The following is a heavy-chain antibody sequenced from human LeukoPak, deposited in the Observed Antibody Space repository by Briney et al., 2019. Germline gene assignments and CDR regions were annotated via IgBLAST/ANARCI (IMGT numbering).Heavy chain of an antibody. CDR2: FDPEDGET. CDR1: GYTLTELS. D-gene: IGHD3-22*01. J-gene: IGHJ3*02. V-gene: IGHV1-24*01. CDR3: ATQRIYYDSSGYYDAFDI. Sequence: ASVKVSCKVSGYTLTELSMHWVRQAPGKGLEWMGGFDPEDGETIYAQKFQGRVTMTEDTSTDTAYMELSSLRSEDTAVYYCATQRIYYDSSGYYDAFDIWGQGTMVTVSS.